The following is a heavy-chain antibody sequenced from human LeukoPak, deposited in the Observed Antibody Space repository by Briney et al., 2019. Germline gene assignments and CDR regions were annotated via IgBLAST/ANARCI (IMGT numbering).Heavy chain of an antibody. V-gene: IGHV3-74*01. Sequence: GGSLRLSCAASGFTFSGHWMHWVRQDPGKGLVWVSRIDNDGSSTVYADSVKGRFTISRDNAKNTLYLQMNSLGVEDTAVYYCARGYYGPDYWGQGTLVTVSS. CDR2: IDNDGSST. CDR3: ARGYYGPDY. CDR1: GFTFSGHW. J-gene: IGHJ4*02. D-gene: IGHD1-26*01.